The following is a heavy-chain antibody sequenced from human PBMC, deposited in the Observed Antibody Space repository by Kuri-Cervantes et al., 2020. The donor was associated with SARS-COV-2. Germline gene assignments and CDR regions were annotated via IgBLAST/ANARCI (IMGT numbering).Heavy chain of an antibody. Sequence: VYGGSFSGYCWSWIRQPPGKGLEWIGEINHSGSTNYNPSLKSRVTLSVDTSKNQFSLKLSSVTAADTAVYYCARLGVAYCSSTSCPRSYYYGMDVWGQGTTVTVSS. CDR1: GGSFSGYC. D-gene: IGHD2-2*01. J-gene: IGHJ6*02. V-gene: IGHV4-34*01. CDR2: INHSGST. CDR3: ARLGVAYCSSTSCPRSYYYGMDV.